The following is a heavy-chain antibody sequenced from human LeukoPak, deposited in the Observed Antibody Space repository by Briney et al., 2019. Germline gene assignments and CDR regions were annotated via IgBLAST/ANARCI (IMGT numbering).Heavy chain of an antibody. J-gene: IGHJ2*01. D-gene: IGHD3-16*01. CDR2: ISADGDTK. Sequence: GGSLRLSCAASGFSFRSYGMHWVRQAPGKGLEWVAVISADGDTKYYADSVKGRFTISRDNSKNTVYLEMNSLREEDTAVYYCAKEGAWGNWYFDLWGRGTLVTVSS. CDR3: AKEGAWGNWYFDL. V-gene: IGHV3-30*18. CDR1: GFSFRSYG.